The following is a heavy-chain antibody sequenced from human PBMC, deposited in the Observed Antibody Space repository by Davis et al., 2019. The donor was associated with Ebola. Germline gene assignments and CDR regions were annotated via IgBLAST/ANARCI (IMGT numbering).Heavy chain of an antibody. CDR2: INHSGST. Sequence: PSETLSLTCAVYGGSFSGYYWSWIRQPSGKGLEWIGEINHSGSTNYNPSLKSRVTISVDTSKNQFSLKLSSVTAADTAVYYCARAILYYYDSSGYRPAPFDYWGQGTLVTVSS. V-gene: IGHV4-34*01. CDR3: ARAILYYYDSSGYRPAPFDY. J-gene: IGHJ4*02. D-gene: IGHD3-22*01. CDR1: GGSFSGYY.